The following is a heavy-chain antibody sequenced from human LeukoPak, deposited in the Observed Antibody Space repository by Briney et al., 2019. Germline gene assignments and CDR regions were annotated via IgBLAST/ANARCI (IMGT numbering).Heavy chain of an antibody. CDR3: AKASWVSSADAVL. J-gene: IGHJ4*02. V-gene: IGHV3-23*01. D-gene: IGHD3-16*01. CDR1: GFTFSSYA. CDR2: LRGNGDT. Sequence: GGSLRLSCTAPGFTFSSYAMSWVCEAPARGREWVSSLRGNGDTFYADFVKGRFPLSRDESRNTVYLQLNNLRVEDTAVYYCAKASWVSSADAVLWGQGAVVTVSS.